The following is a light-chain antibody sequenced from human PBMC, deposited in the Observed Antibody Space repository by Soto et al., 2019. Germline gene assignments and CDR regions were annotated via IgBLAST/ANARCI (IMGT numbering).Light chain of an antibody. Sequence: EIVLTQSPGTLSLSPGERATLSCRASQSVSSSYLTWYQQKPGQAPRLLIYGASSRATGIPDGFSGSGSGKDFTLTISRLEPEEFAVYYCQQYGSSLWTFGQGAKVEIK. J-gene: IGKJ1*01. CDR1: QSVSSSY. CDR2: GAS. CDR3: QQYGSSLWT. V-gene: IGKV3-20*01.